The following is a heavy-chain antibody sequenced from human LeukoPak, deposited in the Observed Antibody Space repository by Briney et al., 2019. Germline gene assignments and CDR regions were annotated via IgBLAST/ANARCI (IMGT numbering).Heavy chain of an antibody. D-gene: IGHD3-10*02. CDR3: AEVGITMIGGV. V-gene: IGHV3-48*03. CDR1: GFTFSSYD. J-gene: IGHJ6*04. CDR2: INSSGSTI. Sequence: GGTLRLSCAASGFTFSSYDMNWVRQAPGKGLEWVSYINSSGSTIYYADSEKRLFTISRDNTKNSLYLQMNSPSAEATAFYYCAEVGITMIGGVWGKGPTVTISS.